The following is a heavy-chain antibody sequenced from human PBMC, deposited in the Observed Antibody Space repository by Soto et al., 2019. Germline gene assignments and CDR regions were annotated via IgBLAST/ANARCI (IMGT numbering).Heavy chain of an antibody. V-gene: IGHV3-23*01. D-gene: IGHD6-13*01. CDR3: AKVSSSWYAGFFDL. CDR1: GFTFSSYG. Sequence: GGSLRLSCAASGFTFSSYGMSWVRQAPGKGLEWVSTISGGGSTTYYADSVKGRFTISRDSSKNTLYLQMNTLRAEDTAIYYCAKVSSSWYAGFFDLWGQGTLVTVSS. CDR2: ISGGGSTT. J-gene: IGHJ4*02.